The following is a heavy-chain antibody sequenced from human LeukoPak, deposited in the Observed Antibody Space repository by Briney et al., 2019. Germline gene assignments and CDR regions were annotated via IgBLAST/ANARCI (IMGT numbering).Heavy chain of an antibody. D-gene: IGHD2-15*01. CDR2: ISHDGSNK. Sequence: GRSLRLSCAASGFTFSSYGMHWVRQAPGKGLEWVAVISHDGSNKYYADSVKGRFTISRDNSKNTLYLQMSSLRAEDTAVYYCAKEGYCSGGSCYGLDYWGQGTLVTVSS. CDR3: AKEGYCSGGSCYGLDY. V-gene: IGHV3-30*18. CDR1: GFTFSSYG. J-gene: IGHJ4*02.